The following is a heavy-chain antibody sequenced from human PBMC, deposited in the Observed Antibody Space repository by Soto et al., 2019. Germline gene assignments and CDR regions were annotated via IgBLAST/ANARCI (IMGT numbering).Heavy chain of an antibody. J-gene: IGHJ4*02. CDR1: GFTFSSYG. V-gene: IGHV3-33*08. CDR3: ARSPPLGATITPNYYFDY. Sequence: GGSLRLSCAASGFTFSSYGMHWVRQAPGKGLEWVAVIWYDGSNKYFADSVKGRFTISRDNSKNTLYLQMNSLRAEDTALFYFARSPPLGATITPNYYFDYWGQGTLVTVSS. CDR2: IWYDGSNK. D-gene: IGHD5-12*01.